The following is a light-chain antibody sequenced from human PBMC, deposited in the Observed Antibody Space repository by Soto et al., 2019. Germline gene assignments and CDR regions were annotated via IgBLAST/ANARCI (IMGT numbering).Light chain of an antibody. J-gene: IGKJ1*01. CDR3: QQYGSSPWT. CDR1: QSVSTY. CDR2: DAS. V-gene: IGKV3-11*01. Sequence: EIVLTQSPATLSLSPGERATLSCRASQSVSTYLAWYQQRPGQAPRLLIYDASYRATDIPPRFSGSGSGTDFTLTINGLEPEDFAMYFCQQYGSSPWTFGQGTKVDIK.